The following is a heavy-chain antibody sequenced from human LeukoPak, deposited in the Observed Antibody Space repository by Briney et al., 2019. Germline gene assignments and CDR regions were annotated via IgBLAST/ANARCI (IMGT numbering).Heavy chain of an antibody. V-gene: IGHV4-34*01. CDR1: GGSFSGYY. J-gene: IGHJ6*02. CDR2: INHSGST. CDR3: ARGQRSWLNSYGMDV. D-gene: IGHD6-13*01. Sequence: SETLSLTCAVYGGSFSGYYWSWIRQPPGKGLEWIGEINHSGSTNYNPSLMSRVTISVDTSKNQFSLKLSSVTAADTAVYYCARGQRSWLNSYGMDVWGQGTTVTVSS.